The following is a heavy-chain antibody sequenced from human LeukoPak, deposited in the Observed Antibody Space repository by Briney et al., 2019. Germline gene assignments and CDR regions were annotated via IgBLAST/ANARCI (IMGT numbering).Heavy chain of an antibody. CDR2: IIPIFGTA. V-gene: IGHV1-69*13. J-gene: IGHJ4*02. CDR3: ARYSSGWYGDH. Sequence: ASVTVSFKASGGTFSSYAISWVRQAPGQGLEWMGGIIPIFGTANYAQKFQGRVTITADESTSTAYMELSSLRSEDTAVYYCARYSSGWYGDHWGQGTLVTVSS. CDR1: GGTFSSYA. D-gene: IGHD6-19*01.